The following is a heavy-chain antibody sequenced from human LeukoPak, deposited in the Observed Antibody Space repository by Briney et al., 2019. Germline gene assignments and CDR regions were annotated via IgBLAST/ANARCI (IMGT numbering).Heavy chain of an antibody. CDR2: ISWSSGSI. CDR3: AKDSGGGSSDSYYYYGMDV. J-gene: IGHJ6*02. D-gene: IGHD6-6*01. Sequence: GGSLRLSCALSGFTFEVYAMHGARQPPEKALEWVSGISWSSGSIGSADSVKGRFTISRDNARNSLYLQMNSLRAEDTALYYCAKDSGGGSSDSYYYYGMDVWGQGTTVTVSS. V-gene: IGHV3-9*01. CDR1: GFTFEVYA.